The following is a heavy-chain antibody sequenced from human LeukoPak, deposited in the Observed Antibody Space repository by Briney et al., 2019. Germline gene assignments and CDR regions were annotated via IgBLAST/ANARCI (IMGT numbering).Heavy chain of an antibody. CDR2: INTDGSST. CDR3: SRDPPVWAEAYADAFDI. J-gene: IGHJ3*02. D-gene: IGHD3-16*01. CDR1: GFTFSNYW. V-gene: IGHV3-74*01. Sequence: GGSLRLSCAASGFTFSNYWVHWVREAPGKGLVWVSRINTDGSSTSYVASVTGRFIISRVKATDSLYLQMISLRAEETAVYYCSRDPPVWAEAYADAFDIWGQGTMVTVSA.